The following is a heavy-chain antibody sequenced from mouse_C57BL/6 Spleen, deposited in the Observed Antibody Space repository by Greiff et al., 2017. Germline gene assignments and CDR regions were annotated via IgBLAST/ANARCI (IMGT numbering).Heavy chain of an antibody. CDR2: INPDYGTT. J-gene: IGHJ1*03. CDR1: GYSFTDYN. V-gene: IGHV1-39*01. Sequence: VQLQQPGPELVKPGASVKISCKASGYSFTDYNINWVKQSHGKGLEWIGVINPDYGTTSYNQKFKGKATLTVDQSSSTAYMQLNSLTSEDAAVYYCARWTTTVEEDWYFDVWGTGTTVTVSS. CDR3: ARWTTTVEEDWYFDV. D-gene: IGHD1-1*01.